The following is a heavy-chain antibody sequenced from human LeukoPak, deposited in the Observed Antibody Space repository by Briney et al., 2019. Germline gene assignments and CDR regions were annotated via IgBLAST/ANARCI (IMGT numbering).Heavy chain of an antibody. CDR1: GFTFTTYG. CDR2: IWYDGSNK. V-gene: IGHV3-33*01. CDR3: ARDRGVDTALGNWFDP. Sequence: GGSLRLSCATSGFTFTTYGMHWGRQAPGKGLGWVAVIWYDGSNKYYADSVKGRFTISRDNSKNTLYLQMNSLRAEDTAVYYCARDRGVDTALGNWFDPWGQGTLVTVSS. D-gene: IGHD5-18*01. J-gene: IGHJ5*02.